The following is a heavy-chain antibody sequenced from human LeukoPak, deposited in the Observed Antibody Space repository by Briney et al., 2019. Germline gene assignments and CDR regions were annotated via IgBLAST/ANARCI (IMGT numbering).Heavy chain of an antibody. CDR1: GFTFSSNW. Sequence: GGSLRLSCATSGFTFSSNWMSRVRHVPGRGLDWVANIKPDGXXXYXXXXXXGXFTVSRDNAKNSLYLQMSSLRVEDTAVYYCARANNSSCHNWGQGTLVTVSS. V-gene: IGHV3-7*01. CDR2: IKPDGXXX. D-gene: IGHD6-13*01. CDR3: ARANNSSCHN. J-gene: IGHJ4*02.